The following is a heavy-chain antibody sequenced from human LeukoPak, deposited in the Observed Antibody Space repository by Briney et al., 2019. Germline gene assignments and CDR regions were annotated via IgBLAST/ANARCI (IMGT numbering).Heavy chain of an antibody. D-gene: IGHD3-10*01. CDR2: VDYSGGDT. CDR1: GFTLSSYE. Sequence: GGSLRLSCTASGFTLSSYEMSWIRQAPGKGLEWVSSVDYSGGDTHYADSVKGRFTISRDNSKNTLYLQMNSLRAEDTAVYYCAKESYYGSGKGNYFDYWGQGTLVTVSS. V-gene: IGHV3-23*01. J-gene: IGHJ4*02. CDR3: AKESYYGSGKGNYFDY.